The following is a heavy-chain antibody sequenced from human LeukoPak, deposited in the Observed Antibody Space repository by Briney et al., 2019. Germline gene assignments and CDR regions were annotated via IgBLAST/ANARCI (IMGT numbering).Heavy chain of an antibody. J-gene: IGHJ6*02. Sequence: GGSLRLSCAPSGFTFSDYYMSWIRQAPGRGREWVSYISSSSSYTNYADSVKGRFPISRDNAKNSLYLQMNGLRAEDTAVYYCASHWSSDLRYFAWLFGYWGQGTTVTVSS. CDR2: ISSSSSYT. CDR3: ASHWSSDLRYFAWLFGY. CDR1: GFTFSDYY. V-gene: IGHV3-11*03. D-gene: IGHD3-9*01.